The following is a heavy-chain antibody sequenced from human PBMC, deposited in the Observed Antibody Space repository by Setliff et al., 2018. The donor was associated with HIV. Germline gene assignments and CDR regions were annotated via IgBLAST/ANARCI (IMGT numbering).Heavy chain of an antibody. Sequence: SSETLSLTCTVSGDSSSNDYWTWVRQPPGKGLEWIGNIHTSGTTKYNPSLNSRVTISVDMSKSQFSLRLSSVTAADTAVYYCARLQDSSGYYRYWGQGTLVTVSS. CDR1: GDSSSNDY. J-gene: IGHJ4*02. V-gene: IGHV4-4*08. CDR3: ARLQDSSGYYRY. D-gene: IGHD3-22*01. CDR2: IHTSGTT.